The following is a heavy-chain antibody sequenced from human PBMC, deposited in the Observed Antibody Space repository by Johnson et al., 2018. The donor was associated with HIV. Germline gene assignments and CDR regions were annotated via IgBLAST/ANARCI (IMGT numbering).Heavy chain of an antibody. D-gene: IGHD7-27*01. V-gene: IGHV3-74*02. CDR1: GFTFSSYG. CDR2: INSDGSTT. J-gene: IGHJ3*02. Sequence: EVQLVESGGGVVQPGRSLRLSCAASGFTFSSYGMHWVRQAPGKGLEWVSGINSDGSTTSYADSVKGRFTISRDNAKNTLYLQMNRLRAEDTAVYYCALSGGAAAYDIWGPGTLVTVSS. CDR3: ALSGGAAAYDI.